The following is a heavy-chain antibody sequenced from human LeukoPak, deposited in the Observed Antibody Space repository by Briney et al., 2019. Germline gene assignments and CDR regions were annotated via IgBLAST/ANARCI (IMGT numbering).Heavy chain of an antibody. V-gene: IGHV3-30-3*01. Sequence: GGSLRLSCAASGFTFSSYAMHWVRQAPGKGLEWVAVISYDGSNKYYADSVKGRFTISRDNSKNTLYLQMNSLRAEDTAVYYCARDHSSSWPYYYYYYGVDVWGQGTTVTVSS. J-gene: IGHJ6*02. CDR3: ARDHSSSWPYYYYYYGVDV. CDR1: GFTFSSYA. CDR2: ISYDGSNK. D-gene: IGHD6-13*01.